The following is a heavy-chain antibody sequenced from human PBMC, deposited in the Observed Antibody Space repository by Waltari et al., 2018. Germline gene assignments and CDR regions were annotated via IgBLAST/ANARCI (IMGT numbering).Heavy chain of an antibody. V-gene: IGHV1-8*01. J-gene: IGHJ4*02. CDR1: GYTFTSYA. CDR2: MDPYGGNT. CDR3: AVSGQQLEGCDY. D-gene: IGHD6-13*01. Sequence: VQLVQSGAEVKKPGASVKVSCKASGYTFTSYAINWARQATGQGLEWKGWMDPYGGNTSYEEKCQGRGTMTRNTSKGTSYMGQGSLESEDTAVYYCAVSGQQLEGCDYGGQGTLVT.